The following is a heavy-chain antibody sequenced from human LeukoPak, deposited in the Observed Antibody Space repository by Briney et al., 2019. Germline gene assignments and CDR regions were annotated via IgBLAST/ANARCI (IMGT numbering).Heavy chain of an antibody. CDR3: ARDRWQQLVRANYYYYYGMDV. Sequence: SETLSLTCTVSGGSISSGDYYWSWIRQHPGKGLEWIGYIYYSGSTYYNPSLKSRVTISVDTSKNQFSLKLSSVTAADTAVYYCARDRWQQLVRANYYYYYGMDVWGQGTTVTVSS. CDR1: GGSISSGDYY. D-gene: IGHD6-13*01. V-gene: IGHV4-31*03. J-gene: IGHJ6*02. CDR2: IYYSGST.